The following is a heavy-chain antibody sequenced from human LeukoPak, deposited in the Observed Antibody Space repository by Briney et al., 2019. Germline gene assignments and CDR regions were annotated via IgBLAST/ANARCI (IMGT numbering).Heavy chain of an antibody. Sequence: SVKLSCKASGGTFSSYAISWVRQAPGQGLEWMGGIIPIFGTANYAQKFQGRVTITTDESTSTAYMELSSLRSEDTAVYYCARSPVLERTLYYFDYWGQGTLVTVS. CDR2: IIPIFGTA. CDR1: GGTFSSYA. D-gene: IGHD1-1*01. J-gene: IGHJ4*02. CDR3: ARSPVLERTLYYFDY. V-gene: IGHV1-69*05.